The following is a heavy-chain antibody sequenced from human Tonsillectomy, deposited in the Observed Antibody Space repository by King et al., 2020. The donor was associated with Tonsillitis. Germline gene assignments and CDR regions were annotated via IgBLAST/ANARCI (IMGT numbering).Heavy chain of an antibody. V-gene: IGHV3-21*04. J-gene: IGHJ5*02. CDR2: ITSGGKDI. Sequence: VQLVESGGGLVKPGGSLRLSCVASGLPFRNYDMNWVRQAPGKGLEWVASITSGGKDIYYADSVKGRFTVSRDNANNSLYLQMNSLRAEDTAVYYCARYVRRRWFDHWGQGALVTVSS. CDR1: GLPFRNYD. CDR3: ARYVRRRWFDH. D-gene: IGHD3-10*02.